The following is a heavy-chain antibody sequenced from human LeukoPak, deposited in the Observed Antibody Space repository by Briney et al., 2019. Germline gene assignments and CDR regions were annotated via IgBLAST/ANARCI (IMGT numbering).Heavy chain of an antibody. CDR2: IYHSGST. V-gene: IGHV4-30-2*01. CDR3: ARDGGDYGDYFDY. CDR1: GGSISSGGYS. Sequence: SETLSLTCAVSGGSISSGGYSWSWVRQPPGKGLEWIGYIYHSGSTYYNPSLKSRVTISVDRSKNQFSLKLSSVTAADTAVYYCARDGGDYGDYFDYWGQGTLVTVSS. J-gene: IGHJ4*02. D-gene: IGHD4-17*01.